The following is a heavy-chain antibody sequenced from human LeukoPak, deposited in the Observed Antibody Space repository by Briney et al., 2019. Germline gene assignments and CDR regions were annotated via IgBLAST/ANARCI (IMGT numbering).Heavy chain of an antibody. Sequence: GGSLRLSCEASGFTFRDYWMTWVRQAPGKGLEWVANVKQDGTEKFYVDSVKGRFTISRDNGKDSLYLQMNSLRVEDTAIYYCARAGGTSWADYWGQGTLVTVSS. V-gene: IGHV3-7*01. D-gene: IGHD6-13*01. CDR3: ARAGGTSWADY. CDR1: GFTFRDYW. J-gene: IGHJ4*02. CDR2: VKQDGTEK.